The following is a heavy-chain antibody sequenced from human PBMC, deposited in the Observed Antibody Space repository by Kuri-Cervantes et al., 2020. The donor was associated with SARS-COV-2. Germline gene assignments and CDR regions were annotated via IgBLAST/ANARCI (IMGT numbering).Heavy chain of an antibody. CDR3: ARDDCTNGVCWIDY. D-gene: IGHD2-8*01. Sequence: SVKVSCKASGGTFSSYAISWVRQAPGQGLEWMGRIIPILGIVNYAQKFQGRVTITADKSTSTAYMELSSLRSEDTAVYYCARDDCTNGVCWIDYWGQGTLVTVSS. V-gene: IGHV1-69*04. CDR1: GGTFSSYA. CDR2: IIPILGIV. J-gene: IGHJ4*02.